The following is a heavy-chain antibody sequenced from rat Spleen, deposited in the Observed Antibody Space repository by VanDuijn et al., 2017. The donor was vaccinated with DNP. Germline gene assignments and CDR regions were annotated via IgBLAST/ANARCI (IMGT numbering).Heavy chain of an antibody. CDR2: IIYDGSRT. Sequence: EVQLVESGGGLVQPGRSLKLSCAASGFTFSDYNMAWVRQAPKKGLEWVATIIYDGSRTYYRDSVKGRFTISRDDEKSTLYLRMDSLRSEDTATYYCATHNIGTTSYDMEAWGQGTSVTVSS. J-gene: IGHJ4*01. V-gene: IGHV5S10*01. D-gene: IGHD1-5*01. CDR3: ATHNIGTTSYDMEA. CDR1: GFTFSDYN.